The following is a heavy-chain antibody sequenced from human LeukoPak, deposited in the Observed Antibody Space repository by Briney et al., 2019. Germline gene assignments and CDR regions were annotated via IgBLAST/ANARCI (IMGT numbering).Heavy chain of an antibody. CDR1: GFTFSNYW. J-gene: IGHJ5*02. V-gene: IGHV3-7*01. CDR3: ARALAVTGTGGFDP. CDR2: IKQDGSEK. Sequence: GGSLRLSCAASGFTFSNYWMSWVRQAPGKGLEWVANIKQDGSEKYYVNSVKGRFTISRDNAKNTLYLQMNSLRAEDTAVYYCARALAVTGTGGFDPWGQGTLVTVSS. D-gene: IGHD6-19*01.